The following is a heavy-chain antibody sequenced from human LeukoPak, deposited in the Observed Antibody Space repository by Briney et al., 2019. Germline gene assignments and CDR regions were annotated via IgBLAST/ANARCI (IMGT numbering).Heavy chain of an antibody. CDR2: IYYSGST. CDR1: GGSIRSYY. D-gene: IGHD1-26*01. J-gene: IGHJ5*02. CDR3: ARARDTTSGSNWFDP. V-gene: IGHV4-59*12. Sequence: SETLSLTCTVYGGSIRSYYWSWIRQPPGKGLEWVGYIYYSGSTNYKPSLKSRVTISIDRSKNQFTLKLSSVTAADTAVYYCARARDTTSGSNWFDPWGQGTLVTVSS.